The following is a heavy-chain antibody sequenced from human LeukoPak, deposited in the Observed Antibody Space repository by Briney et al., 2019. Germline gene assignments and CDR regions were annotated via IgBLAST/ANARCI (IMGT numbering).Heavy chain of an antibody. V-gene: IGHV3-48*04. D-gene: IGHD2-15*01. CDR1: GFTFSSYS. J-gene: IGHJ4*02. CDR3: ARDRGGSYSAIDY. Sequence: GGSLRLSCAASGFTFSSYSLNWVRQAPGKGLEWVSFISSSSITIYYADSVKGRFTISRDNAEKSLCLQMNSLRAEDTAVYYCARDRGGSYSAIDYWGQGTLVTVSS. CDR2: ISSSSITI.